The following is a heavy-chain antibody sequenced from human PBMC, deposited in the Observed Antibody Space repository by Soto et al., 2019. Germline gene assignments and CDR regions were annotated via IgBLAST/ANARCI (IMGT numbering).Heavy chain of an antibody. J-gene: IGHJ6*02. CDR1: GGTFSSYA. CDR3: AREGCSGGSCYYYYYGMDV. CDR2: IIPIFGTA. V-gene: IGHV1-69*12. D-gene: IGHD2-15*01. Sequence: QVQLVQSGAEVKKPGSSVKVSCKASGGTFSSYAISWVRQAPGQGLEWMGGIIPIFGTANYAQKFQGRVTITADESTSTAYMELSSLRSEDTAVYYCAREGCSGGSCYYYYYGMDVWGQGTMVTVSS.